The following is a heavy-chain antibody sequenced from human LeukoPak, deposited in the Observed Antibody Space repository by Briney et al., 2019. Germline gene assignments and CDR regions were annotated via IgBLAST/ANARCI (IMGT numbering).Heavy chain of an antibody. V-gene: IGHV3-15*01. D-gene: IGHD2-21*02. J-gene: IGHJ4*02. CDR3: TTEPHIVVVTAILGRMTMNDY. Sequence: GGSLRLSCAATGFTFGNAWMSWVRQAPGKGLEWVGRIKSKTDGGTTDYAAPVKGRFTISRDDSKNTLYLQMNSLKTEDTAVYYCTTEPHIVVVTAILGRMTMNDYWGQGTLVTVSS. CDR2: IKSKTDGGTT. CDR1: GFTFGNAW.